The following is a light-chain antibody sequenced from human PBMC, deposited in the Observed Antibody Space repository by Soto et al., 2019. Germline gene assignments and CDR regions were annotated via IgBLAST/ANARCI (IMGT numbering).Light chain of an antibody. Sequence: AQSRFTLSVSPGERATISCMASQSVSNNLAWYHQKPGQAPRLLIYGASTRATGIPARFSGSGSGTDFTLTISSLQSEDFAVYYCQQYNNWPPLNFGGGTKVDIK. CDR3: QQYNNWPPLN. CDR1: QSVSNN. J-gene: IGKJ4*01. V-gene: IGKV3-15*01. CDR2: GAS.